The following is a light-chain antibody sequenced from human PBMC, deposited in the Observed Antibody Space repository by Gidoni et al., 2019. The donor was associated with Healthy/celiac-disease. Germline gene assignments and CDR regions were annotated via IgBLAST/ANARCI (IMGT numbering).Light chain of an antibody. CDR1: QSVSSSY. J-gene: IGKJ1*01. CDR3: QQYGSSPPWT. Sequence: EIVMTQSPGTLSLSPGERATLSCRTSQSVSSSYLGWYQQKPGQAPRLLIYGASSMATGIPASFSGSGSWTDFTLTISILQPEDFAVDYCQQYGSSPPWTFGQGTKLEIK. V-gene: IGKV3-20*01. CDR2: GAS.